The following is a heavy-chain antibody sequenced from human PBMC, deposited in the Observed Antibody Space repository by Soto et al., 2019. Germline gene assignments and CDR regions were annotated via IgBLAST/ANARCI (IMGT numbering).Heavy chain of an antibody. CDR3: ARPGWSSSGYYYYYGMDV. Sequence: GESLKISCKGSGYSFTSYWISWVRQMPGKGLEWMGRIDPSDSYTNYSPSFQGHVTISADKSISTAYLQWSSPKASDTAMYYCARPGWSSSGYYYYYGMDVWGQGTTVTVSS. V-gene: IGHV5-10-1*01. CDR1: GYSFTSYW. J-gene: IGHJ6*02. D-gene: IGHD6-6*01. CDR2: IDPSDSYT.